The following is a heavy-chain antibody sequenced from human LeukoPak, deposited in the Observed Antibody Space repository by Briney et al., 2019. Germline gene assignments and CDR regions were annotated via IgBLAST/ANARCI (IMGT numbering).Heavy chain of an antibody. Sequence: GESLKISCKASGYTFSDLWIGWVRQMPGKGLEWMGIIFPADSDIRYSPSFQGQVTISADKSISTAYLQWSSLKASDTAMYYCARHIITSSSGEMDYFDYWGQGTLVTVSS. V-gene: IGHV5-51*01. D-gene: IGHD6-6*01. CDR3: ARHIITSSSGEMDYFDY. CDR1: GYTFSDLW. J-gene: IGHJ4*02. CDR2: IFPADSDI.